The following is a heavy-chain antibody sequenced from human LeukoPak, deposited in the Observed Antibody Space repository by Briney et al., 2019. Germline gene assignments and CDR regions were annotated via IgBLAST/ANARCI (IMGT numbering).Heavy chain of an antibody. CDR2: ISWNSGSI. Sequence: PGRSLRLSCAASGFTFDDYAMHWVRQAPGKGLEWVSGISWNSGSIGYADSVKGRFTISRDNAKNSLYLQMNSLRAEDTALYYCAKDSSSWYRAFDIWGQGTMVTVSS. V-gene: IGHV3-9*01. CDR3: AKDSSSWYRAFDI. J-gene: IGHJ3*02. CDR1: GFTFDDYA. D-gene: IGHD6-13*01.